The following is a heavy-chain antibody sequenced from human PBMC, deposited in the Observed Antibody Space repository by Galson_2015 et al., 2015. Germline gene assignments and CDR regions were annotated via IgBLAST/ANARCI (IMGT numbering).Heavy chain of an antibody. CDR2: ISSSSSYI. D-gene: IGHD5-18*01. CDR1: GFTFSSYS. J-gene: IGHJ6*02. V-gene: IGHV3-21*01. CDR3: ALVVDTAMAAYYYYGMDV. Sequence: SLRLSCAASGFTFSSYSMNWVRQAPGKGLEWVSSISSSSSYIYYADSVKGRFTISRDNAKNSLYLQMNSLRAEDTAVYYCALVVDTAMAAYYYYGMDVWGQGTTVAVSS.